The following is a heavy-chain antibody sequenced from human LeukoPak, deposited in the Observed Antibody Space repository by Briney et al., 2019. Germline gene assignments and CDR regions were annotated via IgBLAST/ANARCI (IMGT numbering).Heavy chain of an antibody. D-gene: IGHD4-23*01. CDR2: IWYDGSNK. CDR3: AKDRTGGNSYYFDY. CDR1: GFTFCSYG. J-gene: IGHJ4*02. V-gene: IGHV3-33*06. Sequence: GRSLRLSCSASGFTFCSYGMPWVRQAPGKGLEWVEVIWYDGSNKYYADSVKGRFTISRDNSKNTLYLQMNSLRAEDTAVYYCAKDRTGGNSYYFDYWGQGTLVTVSS.